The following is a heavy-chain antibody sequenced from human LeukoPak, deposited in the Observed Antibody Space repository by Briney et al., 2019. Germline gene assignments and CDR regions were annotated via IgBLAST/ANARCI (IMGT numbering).Heavy chain of an antibody. V-gene: IGHV3-23*01. CDR2: ISGSGGST. CDR3: AKDLLHYGGNSRGFGY. CDR1: GFTFSSYA. D-gene: IGHD4-23*01. Sequence: GGSLRLSCAASGFTFSSYAMSWVRQAPGKGLEWVSAISGSGGSTYYADSVKGRFTISRDNSKNTLYLQMNSLRAEDTAVYYCAKDLLHYGGNSRGFGYWGQGTLVTVSS. J-gene: IGHJ4*02.